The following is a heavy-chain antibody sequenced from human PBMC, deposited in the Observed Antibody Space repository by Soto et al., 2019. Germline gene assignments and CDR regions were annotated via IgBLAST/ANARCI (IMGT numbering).Heavy chain of an antibody. V-gene: IGHV1-8*01. CDR3: ARVGYYYDSSGYYLSFDY. J-gene: IGHJ4*02. CDR1: GYTFTSYD. D-gene: IGHD3-22*01. CDR2: MNPNSGNT. Sequence: QVQLVQSGAEVKKPGASVKVSCKASGYTFTSYDINWARQATGQGLEWMGWMNPNSGNTGYAQKFQGRVTMTRNTSISTAYMELSSLRSEDTAVYYCARVGYYYDSSGYYLSFDYWGQGTLVTVSS.